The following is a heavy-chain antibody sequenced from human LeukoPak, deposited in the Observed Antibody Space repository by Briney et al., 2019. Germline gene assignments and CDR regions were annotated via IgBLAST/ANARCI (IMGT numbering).Heavy chain of an antibody. J-gene: IGHJ4*02. CDR1: GGSISTYY. D-gene: IGHD5-12*01. V-gene: IGHV4-59*01. CDR3: ARGNLVATLYFDY. CDR2: IYYSGYT. Sequence: SETLSLTCTVSGGSISTYYWSWFRQPPGKGLEWIGYIYYSGYTSYIPSLKSRVTISLDTSKNQFSLSLSSVTAADTAVYYCARGNLVATLYFDYWGQGALVTVSS.